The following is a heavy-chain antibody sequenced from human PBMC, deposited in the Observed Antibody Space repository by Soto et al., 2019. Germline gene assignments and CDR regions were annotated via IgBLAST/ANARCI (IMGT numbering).Heavy chain of an antibody. CDR1: GFTVSDNS. J-gene: IGHJ5*02. V-gene: IGHV3-66*01. CDR3: AREKWLRLPGNWFDP. CDR2: ISYDGGT. D-gene: IGHD5-12*01. Sequence: EVQLVESGGGLVQPGGSLRLSCAASGFTVSDNSMSWVRQAPGKGLEWVSLISYDGGTYYADSVKGRFTISKDNSKNTLYLQVNNLRAEDTAVYYCAREKWLRLPGNWFDPWGQGTLFTVSS.